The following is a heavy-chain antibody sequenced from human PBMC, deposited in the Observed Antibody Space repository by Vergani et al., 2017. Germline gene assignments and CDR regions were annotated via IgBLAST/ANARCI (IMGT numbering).Heavy chain of an antibody. CDR3: ATLLSSYYYDSSGNTGAFDI. V-gene: IGHV1-69*18. Sequence: QVQAVQSGAEVKKPGSSVKVSCKASGGTFSSYAISWVRQAPGQGLEWMGRIIPIFGTANYAQKFQGRVTITADESTSTAYMELSSLRSEDTAVYYCATLLSSYYYDSSGNTGAFDIWGQGTMVTVSS. CDR1: GGTFSSYA. J-gene: IGHJ3*02. D-gene: IGHD3-22*01. CDR2: IIPIFGTA.